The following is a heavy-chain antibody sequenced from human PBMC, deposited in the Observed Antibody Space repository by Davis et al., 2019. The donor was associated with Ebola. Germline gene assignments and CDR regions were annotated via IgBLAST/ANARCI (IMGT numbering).Heavy chain of an antibody. CDR3: ARDSTVTTLGYYYGMDV. CDR1: GDISNIYK. D-gene: IGHD4-11*01. Sequence: ASVKVSCKASGDISNIYKIHWVRQAPGQRLEWMGWINAGNGNTKYSQKFQGRVTITRDTSASTAYMELSSLRSEDTAVYYCARDSTVTTLGYYYGMDVWGQGTTVTVSS. V-gene: IGHV1-3*01. J-gene: IGHJ6*02. CDR2: INAGNGNT.